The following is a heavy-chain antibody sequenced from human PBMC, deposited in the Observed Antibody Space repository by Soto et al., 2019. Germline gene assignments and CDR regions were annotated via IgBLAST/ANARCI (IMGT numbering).Heavy chain of an antibody. CDR2: INPKSRGT. CDR1: GYTFTDYF. J-gene: IGHJ5*02. Sequence: QVQLVQSGAEVKKPGASVKVSCKASGYTFTDYFIHWVRQAPGQGVAWMGWINPKSRGTNYAQKFQGRVTMTRDTSNSTAYMELRGLRSDDTAVYYCARVTLKAGNWFDPWGQGTLVTVAS. V-gene: IGHV1-2*02. CDR3: ARVTLKAGNWFDP.